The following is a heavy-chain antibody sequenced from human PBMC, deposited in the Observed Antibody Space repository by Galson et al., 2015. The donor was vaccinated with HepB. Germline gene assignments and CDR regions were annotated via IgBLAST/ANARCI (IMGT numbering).Heavy chain of an antibody. CDR3: VKPQAASFDY. CDR1: GFTFSSYG. J-gene: IGHJ4*02. V-gene: IGHV3-33*06. D-gene: IGHD2-15*01. Sequence: SLRLSCAASGFTFSSYGMHWVRQAPGKGLEWVAVIWYDGSNKYYADSVKGRFTISRDNSKNTLYLQMSSLRAEDTAVYYCVKPQAASFDYWGQGTLVTVSS. CDR2: IWYDGSNK.